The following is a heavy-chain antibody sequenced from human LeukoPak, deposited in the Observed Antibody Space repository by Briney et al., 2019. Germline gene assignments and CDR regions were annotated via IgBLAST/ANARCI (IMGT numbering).Heavy chain of an antibody. D-gene: IGHD1-14*01. J-gene: IGHJ3*02. CDR1: GFTFSSYS. V-gene: IGHV3-21*01. CDR2: ISGSAWTI. CDR3: TRDIRLTTDRDAFDI. Sequence: PGGFLRLSCVASGFTFSSYSMNWVRQAPGKGPEWVSSISGSAWTIYDTDSVKGRFTTSRDNAKNSLYLQMNSLRPEDTAVYFCTRDIRLTTDRDAFDIWGQGTMVTVSS.